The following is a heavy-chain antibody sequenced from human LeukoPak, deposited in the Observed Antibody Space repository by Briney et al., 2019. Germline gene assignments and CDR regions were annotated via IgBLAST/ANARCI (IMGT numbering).Heavy chain of an antibody. J-gene: IGHJ4*02. CDR3: AKDGGFWSGYPDKFDY. CDR2: INHNGNVN. CDR1: GFTFSSYW. V-gene: IGHV3-7*03. Sequence: GGSLRLSCAASGFTFSSYWMNWARQAPGKGLEWVASINHNGNVNYYVDSVKGRFTISRDNAKNSLYLQMNSPRAEDTAVYYCAKDGGFWSGYPDKFDYWGQGTLVTVSS. D-gene: IGHD3-3*01.